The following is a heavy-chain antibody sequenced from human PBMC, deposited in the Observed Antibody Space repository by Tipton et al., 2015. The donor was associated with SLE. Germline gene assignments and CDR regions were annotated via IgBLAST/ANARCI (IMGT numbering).Heavy chain of an antibody. D-gene: IGHD1-26*01. CDR2: IYYIGNT. CDR1: GESCRDCN. V-gene: IGHV4-59*01. Sequence: LRLSCAVYGESCRDCNWSWIRQPPGKGLEWIGYIYYIGNTNYHPSLKSRVTISVDTSKNQFSLTLSSVTAADTAVYYCVREETWGASSWYADWGQGTQVTVSS. CDR3: VREETWGASSWYAD. J-gene: IGHJ4*02.